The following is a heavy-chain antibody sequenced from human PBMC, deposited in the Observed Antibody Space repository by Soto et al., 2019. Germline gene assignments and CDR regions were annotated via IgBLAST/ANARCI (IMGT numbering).Heavy chain of an antibody. D-gene: IGHD6-13*01. CDR2: INHSGST. CDR3: ARGVYSLAAAAKLNWFDP. CDR1: GGSFSGYY. Sequence: QVQLQQWGAGLLKPSETLSLTCAVYGGSFSGYYWSWIRQPPGKGLEWIGEINHSGSTNYNPSLKSRVTISVDTSKNQFSLKLSSVTAADTAVYYCARGVYSLAAAAKLNWFDPWGQGTLVTVSS. J-gene: IGHJ5*02. V-gene: IGHV4-34*01.